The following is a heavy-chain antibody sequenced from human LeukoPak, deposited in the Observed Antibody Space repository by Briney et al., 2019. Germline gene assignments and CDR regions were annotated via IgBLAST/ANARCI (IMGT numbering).Heavy chain of an antibody. Sequence: PGRSLRLSCAASGFTFSSYAMHWVRQAPGKGLEWVAVISYDGSNKYYADSVKGRFTISRDNAQNSLYLQMDSLRAEDTAVYYCARDRRGPLLPFDYWGQGTLVTVSS. V-gene: IGHV3-30-3*01. CDR3: ARDRRGPLLPFDY. D-gene: IGHD1-26*01. J-gene: IGHJ4*02. CDR1: GFTFSSYA. CDR2: ISYDGSNK.